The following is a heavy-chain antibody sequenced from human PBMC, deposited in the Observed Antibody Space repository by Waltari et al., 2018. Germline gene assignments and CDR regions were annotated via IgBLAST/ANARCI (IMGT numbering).Heavy chain of an antibody. Sequence: HVQLQESGPGLVKPSETLSLTCSVSGDFPSDHHSTWIRQAPGKGLEWIAYRRNTGATKCTPSLESRVTLSADTSKKQFSLRLTSVTAADTAVYFCARLPTKYFDSLGWGFFDQWGQGILVTVSS. D-gene: IGHD3-9*01. CDR3: ARLPTKYFDSLGWGFFDQ. J-gene: IGHJ4*02. CDR1: GDFPSDHH. CDR2: RRNTGAT. V-gene: IGHV4-59*08.